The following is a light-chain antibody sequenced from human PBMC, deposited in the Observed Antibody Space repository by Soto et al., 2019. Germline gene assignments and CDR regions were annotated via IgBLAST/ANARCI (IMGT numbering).Light chain of an antibody. CDR1: SSDVGGYNY. J-gene: IGLJ1*01. V-gene: IGLV2-14*01. CDR3: SSYTSSSTYV. Sequence: QSALTQPASVSGSPGQSITISCTGTSSDVGGYNYVSWYQQHPGKAPKLMIYDVSNRPSGVSNRFSGSKSGNTASLTISGLQAEDDAYYYCSSYTSSSTYVFGTGTKVTVL. CDR2: DVS.